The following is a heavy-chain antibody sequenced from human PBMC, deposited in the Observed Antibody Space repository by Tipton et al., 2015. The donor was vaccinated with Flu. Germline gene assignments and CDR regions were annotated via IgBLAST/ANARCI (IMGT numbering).Heavy chain of an antibody. CDR2: IYTSGGT. CDR3: ARQTLPVAGYFDC. Sequence: TLSLTCTVSGGSISSGSYYWSWIRQSAGKGLEWIGRIYTSGGTNYNPSLNSRVSISLDTPKNQFSLRLTSVTAADTAAYCCARQTLPVAGYFDCWGPGTPVSVSS. J-gene: IGHJ4*02. CDR1: GGSISSGSYY. D-gene: IGHD6-19*01. V-gene: IGHV4-61*02.